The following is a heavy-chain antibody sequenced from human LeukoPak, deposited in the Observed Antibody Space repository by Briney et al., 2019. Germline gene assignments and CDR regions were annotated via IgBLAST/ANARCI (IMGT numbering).Heavy chain of an antibody. J-gene: IGHJ4*02. CDR3: ARASGTYDSGSFPDY. V-gene: IGHV3-74*01. Sequence: GGSLRLSCAASGFTFSSYWMHWVRQAPGKGLVWVSCINSDGSDTTYADSVKGRFTISRDNAKNTLYLQMNSLRAEDTAVYYCARASGTYDSGSFPDYWGQGTLVTVSS. D-gene: IGHD3-10*01. CDR2: INSDGSDT. CDR1: GFTFSSYW.